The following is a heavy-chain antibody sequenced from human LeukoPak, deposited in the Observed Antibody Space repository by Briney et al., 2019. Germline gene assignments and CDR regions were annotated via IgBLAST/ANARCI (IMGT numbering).Heavy chain of an antibody. CDR1: GFTFSRYG. CDR2: IWHDGKHK. Sequence: GRSLRLSCAASGFTFSRYGIHWVRQAPGKGLEWVAVIWHDGKHKFYADSLKGRFTISRDNSKKTALLQMNSLRAEDTAVYYCARDWGSDEAIDYWGQGTLVTVSS. J-gene: IGHJ4*02. D-gene: IGHD2-21*02. V-gene: IGHV3-33*01. CDR3: ARDWGSDEAIDY.